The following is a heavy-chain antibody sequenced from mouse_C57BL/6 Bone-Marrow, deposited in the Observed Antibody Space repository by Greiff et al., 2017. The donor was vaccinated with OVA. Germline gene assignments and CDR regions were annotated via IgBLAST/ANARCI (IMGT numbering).Heavy chain of an antibody. Sequence: QVQLQQPGAELVKPGASVKLSCKASGYTFTSYWLHWVKQRPGRGLEWIGRVDPNSGGTKYNEKFKSKATLTVDKPSSTAYMQLSSLSSEDSAVYYCARSPYYDYESWYFDVWGTGTTVTVSS. CDR3: ARSPYYDYESWYFDV. CDR1: GYTFTSYW. D-gene: IGHD2-4*01. V-gene: IGHV1-72*01. CDR2: VDPNSGGT. J-gene: IGHJ1*03.